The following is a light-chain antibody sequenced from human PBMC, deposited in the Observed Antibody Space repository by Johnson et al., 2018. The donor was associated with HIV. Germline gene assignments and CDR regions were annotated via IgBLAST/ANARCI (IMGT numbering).Light chain of an antibody. CDR2: DNN. V-gene: IGLV1-51*01. Sequence: QSVLTQPPSVSAAPGQKVTSSCSGSSSNIGNNYVSWYQQLPGTAPKLLIYDNNKRPSGIPDRFSGSKSGTSATLGITGLQTGDEADYYCGTWDSSLSAFYVFGTGTKGTVL. J-gene: IGLJ1*01. CDR1: SSNIGNNY. CDR3: GTWDSSLSAFYV.